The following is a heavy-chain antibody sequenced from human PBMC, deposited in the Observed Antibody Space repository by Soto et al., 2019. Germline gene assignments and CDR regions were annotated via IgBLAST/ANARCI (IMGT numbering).Heavy chain of an antibody. CDR3: ARDRPSSTTRYYYYGMDV. D-gene: IGHD4-17*01. V-gene: IGHV3-30*19. Sequence: QPGGSLRLSCAASGFTFSSYGMHWVRQAPGKGQEWVAVISYDGSNKYYADSVKGRFTISRDNSKNTLYLQMNSLRAEDTAVYYCARDRPSSTTRYYYYGMDVWGQGTTVTV. CDR1: GFTFSSYG. CDR2: ISYDGSNK. J-gene: IGHJ6*02.